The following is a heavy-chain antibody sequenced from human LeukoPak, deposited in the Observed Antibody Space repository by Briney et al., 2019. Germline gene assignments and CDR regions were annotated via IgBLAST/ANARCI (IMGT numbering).Heavy chain of an antibody. J-gene: IGHJ4*02. CDR3: ARVPGRQLAYFDY. CDR2: MNPNSGNT. V-gene: IGHV1-8*01. D-gene: IGHD6-13*01. CDR1: GYTFTSYD. Sequence: ASVKVSCKASGYTFTSYDINWARQATGQGLEWMGWMNPNSGNTGYAQKFQGRVTMTRDMSTTTDYMELSSLRSEDTAVYYCARVPGRQLAYFDYWGQGTLVTVSS.